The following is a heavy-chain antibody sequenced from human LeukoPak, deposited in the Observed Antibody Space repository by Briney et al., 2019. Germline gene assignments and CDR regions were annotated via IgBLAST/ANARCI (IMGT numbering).Heavy chain of an antibody. CDR2: ISYDGSIK. CDR3: TRARWNYDNYGMDV. CDR1: GFTFSSYA. J-gene: IGHJ6*02. D-gene: IGHD1-7*01. V-gene: IGHV3-30-3*01. Sequence: GGSLRLSCAASGFTFSSYAMHWVRQAPGKGLEWVAVISYDGSIKYYADSVKGRFTISRDNSKSTLYLQMNSLRAEDTAVYYCTRARWNYDNYGMDVWGQGTTVTVSS.